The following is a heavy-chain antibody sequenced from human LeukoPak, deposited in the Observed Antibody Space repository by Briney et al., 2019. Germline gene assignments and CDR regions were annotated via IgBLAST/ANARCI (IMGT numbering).Heavy chain of an antibody. CDR3: ARGNGDYADY. V-gene: IGHV4-59*01. J-gene: IGHJ4*02. D-gene: IGHD4-17*01. Sequence: PSETLSLTCAVYGGSFSGYYWSWIRQPPGKGLEWIGYIYYSGSTNYNPSLKSRVTISVDTSKNQFSLKLSSVTAADTAVYYCARGNGDYADYWGQGTLVTVSS. CDR2: IYYSGST. CDR1: GGSFSGYY.